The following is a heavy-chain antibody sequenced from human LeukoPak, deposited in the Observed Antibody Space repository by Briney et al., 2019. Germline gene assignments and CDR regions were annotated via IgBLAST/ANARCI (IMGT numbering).Heavy chain of an antibody. CDR3: ARGLNYYDSSGYLDY. Sequence: SVKVSCKASGGTFSSYAISWVRQAPGQGLEWMGGIIPIFGTANYAQKFQGGVTITADESTSTAYMELSSLRSEDTAVYYCARGLNYYDSSGYLDYWGQGTLVTVSS. V-gene: IGHV1-69*13. D-gene: IGHD3-22*01. CDR1: GGTFSSYA. CDR2: IIPIFGTA. J-gene: IGHJ4*02.